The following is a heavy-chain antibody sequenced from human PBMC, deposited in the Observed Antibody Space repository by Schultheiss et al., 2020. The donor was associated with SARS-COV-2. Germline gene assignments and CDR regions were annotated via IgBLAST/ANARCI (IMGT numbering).Heavy chain of an antibody. CDR3: ARDSADGWLQLWTYFDY. CDR2: IGTAGDT. D-gene: IGHD5-18*01. J-gene: IGHJ4*02. CDR1: GFTFSSYD. V-gene: IGHV3-13*01. Sequence: GGSLRLSCAASGFTFSSYDMHWVRQATGKGLEWVSAIGTAGDTYYPGSVKGRFTISRDNSKNTLYLQMNSLRAEDTAVYYCARDSADGWLQLWTYFDYWGQGTLVTVSS.